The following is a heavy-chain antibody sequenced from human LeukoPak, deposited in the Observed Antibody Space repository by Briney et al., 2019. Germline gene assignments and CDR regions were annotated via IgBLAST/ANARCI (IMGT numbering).Heavy chain of an antibody. D-gene: IGHD2-15*01. J-gene: IGHJ4*02. CDR3: VPGHCSGGSCYERIDY. CDR1: GFTFSIYA. CDR2: ISSNGGST. V-gene: IGHV3-64D*09. Sequence: GGSLRLSCSASGFTFSIYAMHWVRQAPGKGLEYFSAISSNGGSTYYADSVKGRFTISRDNSKNTLYLQMSSLRAEDTAVYYCVPGHCSGGSCYERIDYWGQGSLVTVCS.